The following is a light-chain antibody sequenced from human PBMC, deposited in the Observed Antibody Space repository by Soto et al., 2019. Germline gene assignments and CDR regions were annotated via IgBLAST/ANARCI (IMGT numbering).Light chain of an antibody. CDR2: QVT. V-gene: IGLV2-14*01. J-gene: IGLJ1*01. CDR3: SSYTGSTNYV. CDR1: SSDVGIYNY. Sequence: QSVLPEPASVSGPPGQSITISCTGTSSDVGIYNYVSWYQQHPGKAPKLMIYQVTNRPSGVSNRFSGSKSGNTASLTISGLQAEDEADYYCSSYTGSTNYVFGTGTKVTVL.